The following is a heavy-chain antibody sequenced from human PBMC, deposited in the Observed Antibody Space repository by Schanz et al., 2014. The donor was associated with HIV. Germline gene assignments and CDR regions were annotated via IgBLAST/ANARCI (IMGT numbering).Heavy chain of an antibody. J-gene: IGHJ4*02. CDR2: ISSSSSTI. V-gene: IGHV3-48*01. CDR3: IRGVPRGSSTGPALRF. D-gene: IGHD2-2*01. Sequence: EVQLVESGEGLVKPGGSLRLSCTGSGFPFSSYSMNWVRQAPGKGLEWVSYISSSSSTIYYADSVKGRFTISRDNAKNSLYLQMSSLRVEDTAVYYCIRGVPRGSSTGPALRFWGQGALVTVSS. CDR1: GFPFSSYS.